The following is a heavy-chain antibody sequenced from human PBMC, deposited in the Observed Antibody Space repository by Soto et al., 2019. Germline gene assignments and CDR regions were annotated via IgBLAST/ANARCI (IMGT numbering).Heavy chain of an antibody. CDR2: IIPIFGTA. CDR3: ARATVGSTTYYYYGMDV. CDR1: GGTFSSYA. J-gene: IGHJ6*02. V-gene: IGHV1-69*13. D-gene: IGHD1-26*01. Sequence: SVKVSCKASGGTFSSYAISWVRQAPGQGLEWMGGIIPIFGTANYAQKFQGRVTITADESTSTAYMELSSLRSEDAAVYYCARATVGSTTYYYYGMDVWGQGTTVTVSS.